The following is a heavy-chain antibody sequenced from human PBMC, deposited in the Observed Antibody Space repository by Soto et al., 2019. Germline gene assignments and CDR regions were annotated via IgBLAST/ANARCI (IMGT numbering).Heavy chain of an antibody. CDR2: ISGSGDRE. CDR1: GFSFSSYA. CDR3: AKLTWGITMTVVDRGTFDF. Sequence: PGGSLRLSCAASGFSFSSYAMSWVRQAPGKGLEWVSGISGSGDREYYADSVKGRVTISRDNSRNMLYMQMTSLRADDTAVYYCAKLTWGITMTVVDRGTFDFWGQGTLVTVSS. D-gene: IGHD3-22*01. V-gene: IGHV3-23*01. J-gene: IGHJ4*02.